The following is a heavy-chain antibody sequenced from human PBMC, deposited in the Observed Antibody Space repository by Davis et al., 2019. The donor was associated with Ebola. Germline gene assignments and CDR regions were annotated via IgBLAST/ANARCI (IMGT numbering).Heavy chain of an antibody. J-gene: IGHJ4*02. CDR3: ARADYTRYFDH. CDR1: GGSISSSSYY. D-gene: IGHD3-16*01. CDR2: IYYSGST. Sequence: SETLSLTCTVSGGSISSSSYYWGWIRQPPGKGLEWIGSIYYSGSTYYNPSLKSRVTISVDTSKNQFSLKLSSVTAADTAVYYCARADYTRYFDHWGRGTVVTVSP. V-gene: IGHV4-39*01.